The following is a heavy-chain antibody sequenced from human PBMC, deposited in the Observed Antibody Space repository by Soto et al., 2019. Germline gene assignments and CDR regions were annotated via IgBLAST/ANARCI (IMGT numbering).Heavy chain of an antibody. D-gene: IGHD5-18*01. J-gene: IGHJ4*02. CDR2: ISYDGSKK. Sequence: GGSLRLSCAASGFTFSSYAMHWVRQAPGKGLEWVAVISYDGSKKYYADSVKGRFTISRDNSKNTLYLQMNSLRAEDTAVYYCARDAGIQLWLPGDYWGQGTLVTVSS. CDR3: ARDAGIQLWLPGDY. V-gene: IGHV3-30-3*01. CDR1: GFTFSSYA.